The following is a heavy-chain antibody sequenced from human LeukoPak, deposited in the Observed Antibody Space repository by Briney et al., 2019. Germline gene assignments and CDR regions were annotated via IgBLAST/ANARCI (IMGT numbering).Heavy chain of an antibody. V-gene: IGHV3-7*01. D-gene: IGHD4-11*01. CDR2: IKQDGSEK. Sequence: GGSLRLSCAASGFTFSSYWMSWVRQASGKGLEWVANIKQDGSEKYYVDSVKCRFTISRDNAKNSLYLQMNSLRAEDTAVYYCARDSNGGINWFDPWGQGTLVTVSS. CDR3: ARDSNGGINWFDP. J-gene: IGHJ5*02. CDR1: GFTFSSYW.